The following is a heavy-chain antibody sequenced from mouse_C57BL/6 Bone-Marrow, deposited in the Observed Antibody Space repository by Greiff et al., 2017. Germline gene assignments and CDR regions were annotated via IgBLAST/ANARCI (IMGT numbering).Heavy chain of an antibody. Sequence: VQLQQSGAELVRPGASVKLSCTASGFNIKDDYMHWVKQRPEQGLEWIGWIDPENGDTEYASKFQGKATIPADTSSNTAYLQLSSLTSEDTAVYYCTREGLWSYYFDYWGQGTTLTVSS. CDR3: TREGLWSYYFDY. J-gene: IGHJ2*01. CDR1: GFNIKDDY. CDR2: IDPENGDT. D-gene: IGHD1-1*02. V-gene: IGHV14-4*01.